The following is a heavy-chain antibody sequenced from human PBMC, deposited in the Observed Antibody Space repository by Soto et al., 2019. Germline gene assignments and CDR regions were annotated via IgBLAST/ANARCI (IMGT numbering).Heavy chain of an antibody. CDR2: IIPIFGTA. Sequence: QVQLVQSGAEVKKPGSSVKVSCKASGGTFSSYAISWVRQAPGQGLEWMGGIIPIFGTANYAQKFQGRVTITADESTSTAYMELSSLRSEDTAVYYCARAKNSNSDILTGYPRGHRDNWFDPWGQGTLVTVSS. V-gene: IGHV1-69*01. J-gene: IGHJ5*02. D-gene: IGHD3-9*01. CDR1: GGTFSSYA. CDR3: ARAKNSNSDILTGYPRGHRDNWFDP.